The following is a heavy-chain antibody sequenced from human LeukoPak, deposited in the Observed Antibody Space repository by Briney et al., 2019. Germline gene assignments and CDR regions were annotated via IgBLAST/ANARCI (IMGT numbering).Heavy chain of an antibody. J-gene: IGHJ4*02. CDR2: ISAYNGNT. Sequence: GASVKVSCKASGYTFTAYYMHWVRQAPGQGLEWMGWISAYNGNTNYAQKLQGRVTMTTDTSTSTAYMELRSLRSDDTAVYYCARLLYSGYNDYWGQGTLVTVSS. CDR3: ARLLYSGYNDY. D-gene: IGHD5-12*01. CDR1: GYTFTAYY. V-gene: IGHV1-18*04.